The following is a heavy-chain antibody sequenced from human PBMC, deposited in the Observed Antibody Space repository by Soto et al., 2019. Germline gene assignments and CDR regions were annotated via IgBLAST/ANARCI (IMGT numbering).Heavy chain of an antibody. J-gene: IGHJ4*02. CDR2: VYTSGST. CDR1: DDSIGPYY. Sequence: QEQLRESGPGLVKPSETLSLTCSISDDSIGPYYWTWIRQTPRKELQWIGYVYTSGSTKYNSSLKSRVTISLDASNSQFSLTMSSVTAADTGVYYCAREVVGNIWPGIFDSWGRGTLVVVSS. CDR3: AREVVGNIWPGIFDS. V-gene: IGHV4-4*08.